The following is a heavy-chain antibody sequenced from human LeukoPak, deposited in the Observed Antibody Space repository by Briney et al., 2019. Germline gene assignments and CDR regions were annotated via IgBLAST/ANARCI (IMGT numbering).Heavy chain of an antibody. CDR2: IYYSGST. D-gene: IGHD1-26*01. V-gene: IGHV4-59*01. Sequence: SETLSLTCTVSGGSISSYYWSWIRQPPGKGLEWIGYIYYSGSTNYNPSLKSRVTISVDTSKNQFSLKLSSVTAADTAVYYCARDSGSYYRGGAFDIWGQGTMVTVSS. J-gene: IGHJ3*02. CDR1: GGSISSYY. CDR3: ARDSGSYYRGGAFDI.